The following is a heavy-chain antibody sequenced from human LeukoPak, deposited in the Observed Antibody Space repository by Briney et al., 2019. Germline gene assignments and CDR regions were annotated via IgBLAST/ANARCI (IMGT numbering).Heavy chain of an antibody. D-gene: IGHD4-17*01. CDR2: MNPNSGNT. CDR3: ARARRGGDYDSYFDY. V-gene: IGHV1-8*01. Sequence: ASVKVSCKASEYTFTSYDINWVRQATGQGLEWMGWMNPNSGNTGYAQKFQGRVTMTTDTSTSTAYMELMSLRSDDTAVYYCARARRGGDYDSYFDYWGQGTLVTVSS. J-gene: IGHJ4*02. CDR1: EYTFTSYD.